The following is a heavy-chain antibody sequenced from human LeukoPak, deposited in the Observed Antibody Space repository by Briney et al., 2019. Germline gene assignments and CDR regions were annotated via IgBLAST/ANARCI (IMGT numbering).Heavy chain of an antibody. D-gene: IGHD6-19*01. CDR1: GYTFTSYY. Sequence: GASVKVSCKASGYTFTSYYMHWVRQAPGQGLEWMGIINPSGGSTSYAQKFQGRVTMTRDTSTSTVYMGLSSLRSEDTAVYYCARGDHSGYYYYYGMDVWGQGTTVTVSS. CDR3: ARGDHSGYYYYYGMDV. V-gene: IGHV1-46*01. CDR2: INPSGGST. J-gene: IGHJ6*02.